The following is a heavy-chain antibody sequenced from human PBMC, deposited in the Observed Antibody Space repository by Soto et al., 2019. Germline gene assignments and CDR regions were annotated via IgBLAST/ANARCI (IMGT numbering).Heavy chain of an antibody. CDR1: GFTFDDHA. J-gene: IGHJ4*02. D-gene: IGHD3-9*01. CDR3: AKERVRDFDG. CDR2: ITWNSVAL. V-gene: IGHV3-9*01. Sequence: VQLVESGGGLVRPGGSLRLSCAASGFTFDDHAMHWARQAPGKGLEWISAITWNSVALDYADSVKGRFTISRDNAKNSLYLQMNSLRPEDTALYYCAKERVRDFDGWGQGTLVTVSS.